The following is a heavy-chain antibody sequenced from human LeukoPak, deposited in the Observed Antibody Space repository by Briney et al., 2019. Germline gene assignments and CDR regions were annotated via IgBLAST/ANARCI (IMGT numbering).Heavy chain of an antibody. D-gene: IGHD3-22*01. V-gene: IGHV4-30-2*01. J-gene: IGHJ4*02. Sequence: SETLSLTCADSGVSISSGGYSWSWIRQPPGKGLEWIGYIYHSGSTYYNPSLKSRVTISVDRSKNQFSLKLSSVTAADTAVYYCARVNDDYYDSSGFDYWGQGTLVTVSS. CDR3: ARVNDDYYDSSGFDY. CDR2: IYHSGST. CDR1: GVSISSGGYS.